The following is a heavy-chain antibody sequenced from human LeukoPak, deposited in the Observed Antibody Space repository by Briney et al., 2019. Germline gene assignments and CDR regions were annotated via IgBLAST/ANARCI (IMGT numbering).Heavy chain of an antibody. CDR1: GVSISSSGYY. Sequence: PSETLSLTCTVSGVSISSSGYYWGWIRQPPGKGLEWIGIIYYSGTTYYNPSLKSRVTISVDTSKNQFSLKLSYVTAADTAVYYCARGDCYSCYFDYWGQGTLVTVSS. CDR3: ARGDCYSCYFDY. V-gene: IGHV4-39*07. CDR2: IYYSGTT. J-gene: IGHJ4*02. D-gene: IGHD2-21*01.